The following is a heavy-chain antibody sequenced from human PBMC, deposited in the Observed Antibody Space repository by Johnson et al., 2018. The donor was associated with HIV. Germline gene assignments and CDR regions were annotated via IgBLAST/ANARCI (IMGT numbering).Heavy chain of an antibody. CDR1: GFTFSNSW. CDR3: TTVLRVTTSLRAFDI. Sequence: VQLVESGGGLVKPGGSLRLSCAASGFTFSNSWMSWVRQAPGKGLELVCRINSNTDGGTSDYAAPVKRRFTISSDDSKHTLYLKMNSMKTEDTAVYYCTTVLRVTTSLRAFDIWGQGTMVTVSS. V-gene: IGHV3-15*01. CDR2: INSNTDGGTS. D-gene: IGHD4-17*01. J-gene: IGHJ3*02.